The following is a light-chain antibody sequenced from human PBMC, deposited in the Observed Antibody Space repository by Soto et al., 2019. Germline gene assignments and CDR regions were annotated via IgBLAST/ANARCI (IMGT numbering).Light chain of an antibody. J-gene: IGKJ2*01. V-gene: IGKV3-20*01. CDR1: QSVSSSY. CDR2: GVS. CDR3: QHFGSSPGYT. Sequence: EIVLTQSPGTLSLSPGERATLSCRASQSVSSSYLAWYQQKPGQAPRLLIWGVSTRATGVPDRFSGSGSGADFTLTINRLEPEDFAVYCCQHFGSSPGYTFGPGTKLEIK.